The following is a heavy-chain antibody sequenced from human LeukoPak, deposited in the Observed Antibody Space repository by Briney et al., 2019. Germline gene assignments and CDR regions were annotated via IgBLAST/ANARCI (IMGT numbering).Heavy chain of an antibody. CDR3: TRDPHSLDF. V-gene: IGHV3-48*01. D-gene: IGHD3-9*01. Sequence: GGSLRLSCAASGFTFSSYSMNWVRQVPGKGLEWISYITSISSRIHYADSVRGRFTISRDNANNSLYLQMDSLRVEDTAVYYCTRDPHSLDFWGQGTRVTVSS. J-gene: IGHJ1*01. CDR1: GFTFSSYS. CDR2: ITSISSRI.